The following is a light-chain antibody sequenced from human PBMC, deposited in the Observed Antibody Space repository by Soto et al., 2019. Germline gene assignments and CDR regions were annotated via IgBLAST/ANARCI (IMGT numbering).Light chain of an antibody. V-gene: IGKV3-11*01. CDR2: DST. CDR3: QQHSKWST. Sequence: EIVMTQSPAILSLSPGERATLSCRASQSIHSSLAWYQQKSGKPPRLVIYDSTLRANGVPDRFGGSRSGTDFTLTISSLEPEDFAVYYCQQHSKWSTFGQGTKLDIK. J-gene: IGKJ2*02. CDR1: QSIHSS.